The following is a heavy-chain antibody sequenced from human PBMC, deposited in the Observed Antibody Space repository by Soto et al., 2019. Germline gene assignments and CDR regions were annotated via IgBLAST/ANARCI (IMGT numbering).Heavy chain of an antibody. CDR3: AKGTGVYT. D-gene: IGHD6-6*01. CDR1: GFTFSSYA. J-gene: IGHJ4*02. CDR2: ISGSGGST. Sequence: EVQLLESGGGLVQPGWSLRLSCAASGFTFSSYAMSWVRQAPGKGLEWVSAISGSGGSTYYADSLKGRFTISRDNSKKALCLQMNSLRAEDTAVYYCAKGTGVYTWGQGTLVTVSS. V-gene: IGHV3-23*01.